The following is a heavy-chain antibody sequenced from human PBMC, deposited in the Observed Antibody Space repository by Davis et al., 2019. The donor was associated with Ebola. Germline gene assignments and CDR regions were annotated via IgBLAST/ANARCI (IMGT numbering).Heavy chain of an antibody. V-gene: IGHV3-53*01. CDR1: GFSVATTY. CDR3: MSYDD. J-gene: IGHJ4*02. CDR2: LHSGQNT. Sequence: GESLKISCAVSGFSVATTYIIWVRQAPGKGLEWISMLHSGQNTYYTDSVKDRFTISRDDSKNTVFLQMNGLRAEDTALYYCMSYDDWGLGTLVTVSS.